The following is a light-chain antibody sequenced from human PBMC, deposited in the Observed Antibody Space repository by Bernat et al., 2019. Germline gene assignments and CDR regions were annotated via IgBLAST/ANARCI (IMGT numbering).Light chain of an antibody. J-gene: IGKJ1*01. CDR3: HQYGRSSWT. CDR1: RNIDSNY. Sequence: FVLTQSPGTLSLSPGERATLSCRASRNIDSNYLAWYQQKPGQATRLLTFGASSRATGIPDRFSGSGSGTDFTLTISRLEPEDVAVYFCHQYGRSSWTFGQGTKVEIK. V-gene: IGKV3-20*01. CDR2: GAS.